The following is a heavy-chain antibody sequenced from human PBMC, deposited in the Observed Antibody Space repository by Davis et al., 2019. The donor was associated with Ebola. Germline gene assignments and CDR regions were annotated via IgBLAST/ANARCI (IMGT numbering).Heavy chain of an antibody. J-gene: IGHJ5*02. Sequence: MPSETLSLTCAVYGGSFSGYYWSWIRQPPGKGLEWIGEINHSGSTKYNPSLKSRVTISVDTSKNQFSLNLSSVTAADTAVYYCASLAAAGIWFDPWGQGTLVTVSS. CDR1: GGSFSGYY. D-gene: IGHD6-13*01. CDR2: INHSGST. CDR3: ASLAAAGIWFDP. V-gene: IGHV4-34*01.